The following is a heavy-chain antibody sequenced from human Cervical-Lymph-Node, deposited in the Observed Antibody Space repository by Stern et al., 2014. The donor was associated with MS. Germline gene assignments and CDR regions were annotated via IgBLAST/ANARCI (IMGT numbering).Heavy chain of an antibody. V-gene: IGHV3-21*01. J-gene: IGHJ3*02. D-gene: IGHD3-22*01. CDR3: ARDYHYYDSSGYYDDAFDI. Sequence: EVQLVQSGGGLVKPGGSLRLSCAASGFTFSSYSMNWVRQAPGTGLEWVSSISSSSSYTYYADAVKGRFTISRDNAKNSLYLQMNSLRAEDTAVYYCARDYHYYDSSGYYDDAFDIWGQGTMVTVSS. CDR2: ISSSSSYT. CDR1: GFTFSSYS.